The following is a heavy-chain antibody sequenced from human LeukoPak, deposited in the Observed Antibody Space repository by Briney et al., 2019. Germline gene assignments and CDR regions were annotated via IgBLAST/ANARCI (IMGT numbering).Heavy chain of an antibody. V-gene: IGHV1-18*01. CDR3: ARELYSYGQLDAFDI. CDR2: ISAYNGNT. J-gene: IGHJ3*02. Sequence: ASVKVSCKPAGYTFTSYGISWLRPAPGQGLGWLGWISAYNGNTNYAQKLQGRVTITTDTSTSTAYMELRSLRSDDTAVYYCARELYSYGQLDAFDIWGQGTMVTVSS. CDR1: GYTFTSYG. D-gene: IGHD5-18*01.